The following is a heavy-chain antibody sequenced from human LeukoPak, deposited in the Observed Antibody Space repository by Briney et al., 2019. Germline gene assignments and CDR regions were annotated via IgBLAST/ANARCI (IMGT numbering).Heavy chain of an antibody. J-gene: IGHJ4*02. V-gene: IGHV1-8*02. D-gene: IGHD4-23*01. CDR1: GYTFTSYD. CDR2: MNPNSGNT. CDR3: ARETPSRYFDY. Sequence: ASVKVSCKASGYTFTSYDINWVRQATGQGLEWMGWMNPNSGNTGYAQKFQGRVTMTRDTSISTAYMELSRLRSDDTAVYYCARETPSRYFDYWGQGALVTVSS.